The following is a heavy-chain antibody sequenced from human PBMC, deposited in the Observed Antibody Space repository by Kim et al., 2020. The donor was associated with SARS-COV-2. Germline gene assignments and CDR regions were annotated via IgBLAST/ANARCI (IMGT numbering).Heavy chain of an antibody. J-gene: IGHJ4*02. CDR1: GFTFSSYA. Sequence: GWSLRLSCAASGFTFSSYAMSWVRQAPGKGLEWVSAISGSGGSTYYADSVKGRFTISRDNSKNTLYLQMNSLRAEDTAVYYCASTTYYYDSSGYYFDYWGQGTLVTVSS. D-gene: IGHD3-22*01. CDR2: ISGSGGST. CDR3: ASTTYYYDSSGYYFDY. V-gene: IGHV3-23*01.